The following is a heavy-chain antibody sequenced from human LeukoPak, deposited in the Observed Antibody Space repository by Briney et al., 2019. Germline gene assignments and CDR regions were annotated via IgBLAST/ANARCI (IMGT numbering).Heavy chain of an antibody. D-gene: IGHD2/OR15-2a*01. J-gene: IGHJ6*03. CDR1: GGSISSYY. V-gene: IGHV4-59*01. CDR2: IYYSGST. CDR3: ARDGVFLGSPYYMDV. Sequence: PSETLSLTCTASGGSISSYYWSWIRQPPGKGLEWIGYIYYSGSTNYNPSLKSRVTISIDTSKKQFSLKLSSVTAADTALYYCARDGVFLGSPYYMDVWGKGTTVTVSS.